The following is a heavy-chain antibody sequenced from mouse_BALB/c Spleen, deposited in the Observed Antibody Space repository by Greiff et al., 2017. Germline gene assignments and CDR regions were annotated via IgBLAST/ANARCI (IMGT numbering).Heavy chain of an antibody. Sequence: EVKVEESGGGLVQPGGSLRLSCATSGFTFTDYYMSWVRQPPGKALEWLGFIRNKANGYTTEYSASVKGRFTISRDNSQSILYLQMNTLRAEDSATYYCARDKWEGAMDYWGQGTSVTVSS. J-gene: IGHJ4*01. D-gene: IGHD4-1*01. CDR1: GFTFTDYY. CDR2: IRNKANGYTT. CDR3: ARDKWEGAMDY. V-gene: IGHV7-3*02.